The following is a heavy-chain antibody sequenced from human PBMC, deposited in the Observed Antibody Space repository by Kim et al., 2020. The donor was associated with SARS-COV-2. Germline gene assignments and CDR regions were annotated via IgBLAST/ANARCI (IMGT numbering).Heavy chain of an antibody. Sequence: SVKVSCKASGGTFSSYAISWVRQAPGQGLEWMGGIIPIFGTANYAQKFQGRVTITADESTSTAYMELSSLRSEDTAVYYCARVSLRERGSFDPWGQGTLVTVSS. J-gene: IGHJ5*02. D-gene: IGHD1-26*01. V-gene: IGHV1-69*13. CDR1: GGTFSSYA. CDR3: ARVSLRERGSFDP. CDR2: IIPIFGTA.